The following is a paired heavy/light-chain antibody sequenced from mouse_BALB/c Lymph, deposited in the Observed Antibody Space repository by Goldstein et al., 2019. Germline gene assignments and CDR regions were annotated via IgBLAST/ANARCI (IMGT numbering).Heavy chain of an antibody. D-gene: IGHD4-1*01. Sequence: EVKLVESGGGLVQPGGSLRLSCATSGFTFTDYYMSWVRQPPGKALEWLGFIRNKANGYTTEYSASVKGRFTISRDNSQSILYLQMNTLRAEDSATYYCARDRDWGAMDYWGQGTSVTVSS. V-gene: IGHV7-3*02. CDR3: ARDRDWGAMDY. J-gene: IGHJ4*01. CDR1: GFTFTDYY. CDR2: IRNKANGYTT.
Light chain of an antibody. V-gene: IGKV4-74*01. CDR3: HQYHRSPPT. Sequence: QIVLTQSPAIMSASLGERVTMTCTASSSVSSSYLHWYQQKPGSSPKLWIYSTSNLASGVPARFSGSGSGTSYSLTISSMEAEDAATYYCHQYHRSPPTFGAGTKLELK. CDR1: SSVSSSY. CDR2: STS. J-gene: IGKJ5*01.